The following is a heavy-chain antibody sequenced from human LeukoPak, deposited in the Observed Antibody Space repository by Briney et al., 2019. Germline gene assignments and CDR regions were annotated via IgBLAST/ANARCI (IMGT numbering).Heavy chain of an antibody. CDR2: ISYDGSNK. CDR3: AKGEGNYYDSSGYYYDWDY. V-gene: IGHV3-30*18. CDR1: GFTFSSYW. J-gene: IGHJ4*02. D-gene: IGHD3-22*01. Sequence: GGSLRLSCAASGFTFSSYWMTWVRQAPGKGLEWVAVISYDGSNKYYADSVKGRFTISRDNSKNTLYLQMNSLRAEDTAVYYCAKGEGNYYDSSGYYYDWDYWGQGTLVTVSS.